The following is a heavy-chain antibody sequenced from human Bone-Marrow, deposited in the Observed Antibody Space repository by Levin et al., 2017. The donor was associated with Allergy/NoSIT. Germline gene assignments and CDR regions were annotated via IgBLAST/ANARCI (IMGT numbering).Heavy chain of an antibody. CDR3: ARQRSGYFGSESPDYWYFDL. V-gene: IGHV4-39*01. Sequence: GSLRLSCTVSGGSIRSSSYFWGWVRQPPGKGLECIGGIYYNGRTSYNPSLESRVTMSVDTSRNQFSLQLSSVTAADTSLYYCARQRSGYFGSESPDYWYFDLWGRGTLVTVSS. CDR2: IYYNGRT. D-gene: IGHD3-10*01. CDR1: GGSIRSSSYF. J-gene: IGHJ2*01.